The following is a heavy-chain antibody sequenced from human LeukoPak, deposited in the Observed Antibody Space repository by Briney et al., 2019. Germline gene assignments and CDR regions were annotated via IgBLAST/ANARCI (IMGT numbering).Heavy chain of an antibody. CDR2: IYYSWST. Sequence: PSETLSLTCTVSGGSISSYYWSWVRQPPGKGLEWIGHIYYSWSTDYSPSLKSRVTISVDTSKNQFSLKLNSVTAADTAVYYCAREPLGGYGMDVWGQGTTVTVSS. J-gene: IGHJ6*02. CDR1: GGSISSYY. CDR3: AREPLGGYGMDV. V-gene: IGHV4-59*01. D-gene: IGHD3-16*01.